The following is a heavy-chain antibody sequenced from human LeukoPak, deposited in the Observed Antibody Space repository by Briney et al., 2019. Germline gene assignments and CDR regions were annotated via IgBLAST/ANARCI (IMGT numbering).Heavy chain of an antibody. CDR1: GGSISSGGYY. J-gene: IGHJ4*02. Sequence: SETLSLTCTVSGGSISSGGYYWSWIRQHPGKGLEWIGYTYYSGSTYYNPSLKSRVTISVDTSKNQFSLKLSSVTAADTAVYYCARDSLLTGTTDYWGQGTLVTVSS. CDR3: ARDSLLTGTTDY. V-gene: IGHV4-31*03. D-gene: IGHD1-20*01. CDR2: TYYSGST.